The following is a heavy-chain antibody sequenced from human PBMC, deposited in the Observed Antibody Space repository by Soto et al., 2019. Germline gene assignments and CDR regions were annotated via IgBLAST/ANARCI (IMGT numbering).Heavy chain of an antibody. CDR2: ISRGGDTI. J-gene: IGHJ6*02. CDR3: ARDDTFGDGYNYCFYGMDV. V-gene: IGHV3-11*01. D-gene: IGHD5-12*01. CDR1: GFTFSNYY. Sequence: QVHLVESGGGLVKPGGSLRLSCAASGFTFSNYYMSWIRQAPGKGLEWVSYISRGGDTIHYPDSVKGRFTISRDNAKKSLYLQMNTLSAEDTAVYYCARDDTFGDGYNYCFYGMDVWGQGTTVTVSS.